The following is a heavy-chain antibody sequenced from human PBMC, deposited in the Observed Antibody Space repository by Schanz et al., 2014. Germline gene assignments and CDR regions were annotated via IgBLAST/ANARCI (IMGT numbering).Heavy chain of an antibody. CDR1: GFTVNTNY. Sequence: EVQLVESGGGLIQPGGSLRLSCAVSGFTVNTNYMSWVRQAPGKGLEWISSMYINSGSTQYADSVKGRFIISRDSSKNTPVLQMNSLRAEDTAVYFCARDGGRDGYNLAFDVWGQGTLVTVSS. D-gene: IGHD5-12*01. CDR2: MYINSGST. CDR3: ARDGGRDGYNLAFDV. J-gene: IGHJ3*01. V-gene: IGHV3-53*01.